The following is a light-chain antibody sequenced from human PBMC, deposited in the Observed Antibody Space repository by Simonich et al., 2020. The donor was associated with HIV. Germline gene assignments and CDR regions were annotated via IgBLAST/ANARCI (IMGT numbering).Light chain of an antibody. V-gene: IGKV3-20*01. CDR3: QQYGGT. J-gene: IGKJ4*01. CDR2: DAS. CDR1: QSVSSN. Sequence: EIVMTQSPATLSVSPGERATLSCRASQSVSSNLAWYQQKPGQAPRLLIYDASSRATGIPDRFSGSGSGTDFTLTISRLEPEDFAVYYCQQYGGTFGGGTKVEIK.